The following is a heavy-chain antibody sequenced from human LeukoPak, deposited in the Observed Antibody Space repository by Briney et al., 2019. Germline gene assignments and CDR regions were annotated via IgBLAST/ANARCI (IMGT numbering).Heavy chain of an antibody. V-gene: IGHV3-21*01. J-gene: IGHJ4*02. Sequence: GGSLGLSCVASGFTFKSHSMNWVRQAPGKGLEWVSSINSQSNYIFYSDSVKGRFTISRDNAKNSLYLQMNSLRVEDTALYFCAREDLYTGYQVIDYWGQGTLVTVSS. CDR3: AREDLYTGYQVIDY. CDR2: INSQSNYI. D-gene: IGHD5-12*01. CDR1: GFTFKSHS.